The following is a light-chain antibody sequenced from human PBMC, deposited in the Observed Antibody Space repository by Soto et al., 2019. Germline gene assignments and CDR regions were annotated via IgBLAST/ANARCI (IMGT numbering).Light chain of an antibody. CDR3: KQYNNWPQT. V-gene: IGKV3-15*01. CDR1: QSLRSS. Sequence: ETRMTQSPDTLSVSLGERATLSCRASQSLRSSLAWYQQKPGQAPRLLTYDASTRATGIPARFSGSGSGTDFTLTITGLTSEDFAVYYCKQYNNWPQTFGQGPKVEIK. J-gene: IGKJ1*01. CDR2: DAS.